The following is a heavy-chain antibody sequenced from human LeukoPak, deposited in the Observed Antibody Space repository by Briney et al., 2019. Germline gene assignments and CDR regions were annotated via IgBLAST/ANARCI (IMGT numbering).Heavy chain of an antibody. J-gene: IGHJ4*02. CDR1: GGSFSGYY. Sequence: SETLSLTCAVYGGSFSGYYWSWIRQPPGKGLEWIGEINHSGSTNYNPSLKSRVTISVDTPKNQLSLKLSSVTAAGTAVFYCXXXXXXXXXXXXYSFVGSYYFDYWGQGTLVTVSS. D-gene: IGHD3-3*02. CDR2: INHSGST. CDR3: XXXXXXXXXXXXYSFVGSYYFDY. V-gene: IGHV4-34*01.